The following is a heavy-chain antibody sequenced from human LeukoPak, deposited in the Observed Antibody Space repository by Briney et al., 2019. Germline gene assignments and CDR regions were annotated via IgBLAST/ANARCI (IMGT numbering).Heavy chain of an antibody. CDR2: ISWNSGSI. V-gene: IGHV3-9*01. J-gene: IGHJ6*02. CDR3: AKDIAMVRGVYDGMDV. Sequence: GRSLRLSCAASGFTFDDYAMHWVRHAPGQGKGLDSGISWNSGSIGYADSVKGRFTISRDNAKNSLYLQMNSLRAEDTALYYCAKDIAMVRGVYDGMDVWGQGTTVTVSS. CDR1: GFTFDDYA. D-gene: IGHD3-10*01.